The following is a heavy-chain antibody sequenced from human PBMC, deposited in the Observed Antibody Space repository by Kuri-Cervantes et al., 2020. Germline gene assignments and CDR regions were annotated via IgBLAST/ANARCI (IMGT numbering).Heavy chain of an antibody. CDR1: GFTFDDYG. D-gene: IGHD2-15*01. CDR3: TKVKPQGYCSGGTCYPNWFDP. J-gene: IGHJ5*02. CDR2: IKEDGGEE. Sequence: ETLSLTCVVSGFTFDDYGMGWVRQAPGKGLEWVASIKEDGGEEKVVDSVKGRFTISRDNARNSLYLQMNSLRVEDTAVYYCTKVKPQGYCSGGTCYPNWFDPWGQGTLVTVSS. V-gene: IGHV3-7*03.